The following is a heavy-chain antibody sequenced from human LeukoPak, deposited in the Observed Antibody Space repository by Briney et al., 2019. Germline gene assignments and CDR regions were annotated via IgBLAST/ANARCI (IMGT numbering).Heavy chain of an antibody. CDR1: GLTFSSNA. CDR2: ISSDGART. Sequence: GGSLRLSCAASGLTFSSNAMHWVRQAPGKGLEYVSGISSDGARTHYANSVKGRFTISRDNAKNTIDLQMGSLRPEDTAVYYCARKGYGVNYFDYWGQGTLVTVSS. D-gene: IGHD2-8*01. CDR3: ARKGYGVNYFDY. J-gene: IGHJ4*02. V-gene: IGHV3-64*01.